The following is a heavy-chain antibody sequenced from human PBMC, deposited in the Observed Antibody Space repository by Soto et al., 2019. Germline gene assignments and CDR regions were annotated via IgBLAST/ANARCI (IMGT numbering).Heavy chain of an antibody. Sequence: GSLRLSCAASGFTFSILATGWVRQAPGKGLEWVSVIDYTGGTTYYTDSVKGRFIISRDNSKKMLYLQMNSLRADDTAVYYCAKDASRTSGWYYFDYWGQGALVTVSS. J-gene: IGHJ4*02. V-gene: IGHV3-23*01. D-gene: IGHD6-19*01. CDR2: IDYTGGTT. CDR1: GFTFSILA. CDR3: AKDASRTSGWYYFDY.